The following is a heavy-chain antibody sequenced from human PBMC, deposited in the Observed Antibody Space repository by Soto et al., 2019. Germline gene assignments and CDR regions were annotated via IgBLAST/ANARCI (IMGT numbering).Heavy chain of an antibody. CDR2: MNPFSGNA. CDR1: GYPFTSYD. J-gene: IGHJ4*02. CDR3: TRGQGNH. V-gene: IGHV1-8*01. Sequence: QVQLVQSGAEVKKPGASVRVSCKASGYPFTSYDIYWVRQDTGQGLEWMGWMNPFSGNAVYTQKFQDRVTMTRDTSINTAYMEMSRLRSEDTAVYYCTRGQGNHWGQGSLVTVSS.